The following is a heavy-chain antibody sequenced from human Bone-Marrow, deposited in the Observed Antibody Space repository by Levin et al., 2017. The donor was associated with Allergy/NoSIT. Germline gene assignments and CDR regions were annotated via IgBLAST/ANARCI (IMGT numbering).Heavy chain of an antibody. D-gene: IGHD3-10*01. V-gene: IGHV4-59*13. CDR3: ARGYYGSGHLDY. J-gene: IGHJ4*02. CDR1: GGSINNFY. Sequence: PGGSLRLSCTVSGGSINNFYWSWIRQPPGQGLEWIGYIYSSGITKYNPSLKSRATISVDTSENHFSLNLTSVTAADTAVYYCARGYYGSGHLDYWGQGALVTVSS. CDR2: IYSSGIT.